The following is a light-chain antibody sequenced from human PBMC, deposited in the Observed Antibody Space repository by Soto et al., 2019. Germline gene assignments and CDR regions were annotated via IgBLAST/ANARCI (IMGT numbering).Light chain of an antibody. V-gene: IGLV2-8*01. CDR1: SSDVGGYDF. J-gene: IGLJ1*01. CDR3: SSYAGSNNPGV. CDR2: GVS. Sequence: QSALTQPASVSGSPGQSITISCSGSSSDVGGYDFVSWYQHHPGKAPKLMIYGVSKRPSGVPDRFSGSKSGNTASLTVSGLQAEDEADYYCSSYAGSNNPGVFGTGTKVTVL.